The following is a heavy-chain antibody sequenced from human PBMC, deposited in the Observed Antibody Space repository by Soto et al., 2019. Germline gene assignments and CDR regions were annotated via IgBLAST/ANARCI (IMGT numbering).Heavy chain of an antibody. D-gene: IGHD6-13*01. J-gene: IGHJ6*02. CDR3: TSSLSPMDV. Sequence: PGGSLRLSCAASVFTFSSYAMSWVRQAPGKGLEWVSAISGSDGSSTYYADSVKGRFTISRDNAKNTLYLQMNSLRAEDTAVYYCTSSLSPMDVWGQGTTVTVSS. V-gene: IGHV3-23*01. CDR2: ISGSDGSST. CDR1: VFTFSSYA.